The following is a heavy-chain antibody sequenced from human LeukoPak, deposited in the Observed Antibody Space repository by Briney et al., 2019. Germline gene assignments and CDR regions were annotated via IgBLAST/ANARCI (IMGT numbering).Heavy chain of an antibody. CDR1: GFSFSNYW. Sequence: QPGGSLRLSCAASGFSFSNYWMHWVRQAPGKGLVWVTRMNSDGSATYYADSVQGRFTISRDNAKNTLYLPMNSLRAEDTAMYFCAKGPNYFDSWGQGTLVTVSS. CDR2: MNSDGSAT. V-gene: IGHV3-74*01. CDR3: AKGPNYFDS. J-gene: IGHJ4*02.